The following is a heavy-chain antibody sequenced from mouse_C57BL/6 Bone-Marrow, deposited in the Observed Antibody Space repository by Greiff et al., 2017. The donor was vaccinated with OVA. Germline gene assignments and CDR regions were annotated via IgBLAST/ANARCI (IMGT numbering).Heavy chain of an antibody. J-gene: IGHJ3*01. Sequence: VQLQQSGAELARPGASVKMSCKASGYTFTSYTMHWVKQRPGQGLEWIGYINPSSGYTKYNQKFKDKATLTADKSSSTAYMQLSSLTSEDSAVYYCARDYYYGSSYPAWFAYWGQGTLVTVSA. CDR2: INPSSGYT. D-gene: IGHD1-1*01. CDR1: GYTFTSYT. V-gene: IGHV1-4*01. CDR3: ARDYYYGSSYPAWFAY.